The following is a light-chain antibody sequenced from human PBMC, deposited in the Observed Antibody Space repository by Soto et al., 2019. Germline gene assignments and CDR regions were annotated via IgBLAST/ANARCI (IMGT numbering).Light chain of an antibody. CDR1: QSVSTY. V-gene: IGKV3-11*01. CDR3: QQRRKWPPYT. Sequence: EIVLTQSPAPTPLSPGERATLSCRASQSVSTYLAWYQQKPGQAPRLLIYDASNWATGIPARFSGSGSGTDFTLTISSLEPEDVAVYYCQQRRKWPPYTLGQGTKLEIK. J-gene: IGKJ2*01. CDR2: DAS.